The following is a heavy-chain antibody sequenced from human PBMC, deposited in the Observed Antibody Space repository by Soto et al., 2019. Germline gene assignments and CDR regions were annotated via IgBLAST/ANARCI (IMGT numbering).Heavy chain of an antibody. CDR1: GFTFSSYA. Sequence: PGGSLRLSCAASGFTFSSYAMHWVRQAPGKGLEWVAVISYGGSNKYYADSVKGRFTISRDNSKNTLYLQMNSLRAEDTAVYYCAREPYYYDSSGYYLDYWGQGTLVTVSS. V-gene: IGHV3-30-3*01. CDR3: AREPYYYDSSGYYLDY. D-gene: IGHD3-22*01. J-gene: IGHJ4*02. CDR2: ISYGGSNK.